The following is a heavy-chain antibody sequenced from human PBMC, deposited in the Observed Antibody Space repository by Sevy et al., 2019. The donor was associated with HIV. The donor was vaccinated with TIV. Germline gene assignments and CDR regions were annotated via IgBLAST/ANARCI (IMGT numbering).Heavy chain of an antibody. CDR2: IYHSGST. CDR1: GYSISSGYY. V-gene: IGHV4-38-2*01. J-gene: IGHJ4*02. Sequence: SETLSLTCAVSGYSISSGYYWGWIRQPPGKGLEWIGSIYHSGSTYYNPSLKSRVTISVDTSKNQFSLKLSSVTAADTAVYYCASYRGGDCSAGSCYIIDYWGQGTLVTVSS. CDR3: ASYRGGDCSAGSCYIIDY. D-gene: IGHD2-15*01.